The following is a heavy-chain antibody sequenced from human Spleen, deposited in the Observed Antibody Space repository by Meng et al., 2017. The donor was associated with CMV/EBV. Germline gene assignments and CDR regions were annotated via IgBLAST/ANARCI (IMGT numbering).Heavy chain of an antibody. CDR2: INPHSGDT. J-gene: IGHJ6*02. CDR1: GYTLIGYY. V-gene: IGHV1-2*02. D-gene: IGHD2-2*01. Sequence: ASVKVSCKASGYTLIGYYMHWVRQAPGQGLEWMGWINPHSGDTNYAQKFQGRVAVASDTSISTAYVELGRLRSDDTAIYYCARERYLEPAASPAYYYYGIDVWGQGTTVTVSS. CDR3: ARERYLEPAASPAYYYYGIDV.